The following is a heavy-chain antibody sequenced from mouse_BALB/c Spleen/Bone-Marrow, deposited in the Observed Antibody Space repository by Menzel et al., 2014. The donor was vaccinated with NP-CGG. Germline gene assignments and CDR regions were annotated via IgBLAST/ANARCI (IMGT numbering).Heavy chain of an antibody. Sequence: EVKVVESGGGLVQPGGSLRLSCATSGFTFTDYYTNWVRQPPGKALEWLAFIRNKAYGYTTDYSASVKGRFTISRDNSQNILYLQMNTLRAEDSATYYCARDMGGLLFDSWGQGTTLSVSS. CDR1: GFTFTDYY. CDR2: IRNKAYGYTT. J-gene: IGHJ2*01. CDR3: ARDMGGLLFDS. D-gene: IGHD1-1*01. V-gene: IGHV7-3*02.